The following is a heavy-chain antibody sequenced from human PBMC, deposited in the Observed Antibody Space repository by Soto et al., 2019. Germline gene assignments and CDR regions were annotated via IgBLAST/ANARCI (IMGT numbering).Heavy chain of an antibody. Sequence: ASVKVSCKASGYTFTSYDINWVRQATGQGLEWMGWMNPNSGNTGYAQKFQGRVTMTRNTFISTAYMELSSLRSEDTAVYYCARRRGVRRGYYYMDVWGKGTTVTVSS. J-gene: IGHJ6*03. V-gene: IGHV1-8*01. CDR3: ARRRGVRRGYYYMDV. CDR1: GYTFTSYD. CDR2: MNPNSGNT. D-gene: IGHD3-10*01.